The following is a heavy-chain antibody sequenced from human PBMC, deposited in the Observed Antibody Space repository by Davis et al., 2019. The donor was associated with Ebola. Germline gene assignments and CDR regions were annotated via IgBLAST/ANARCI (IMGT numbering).Heavy chain of an antibody. CDR3: ARARWVSSWYWDY. J-gene: IGHJ4*02. D-gene: IGHD6-13*01. CDR1: GFTFSSCA. V-gene: IGHV3-64*04. Sequence: GESLKISCAASGFTFSSCAMHWVRQAPGKGLEYVSAISSNGGSTYYADSVKGRFTISRDNAKNSLYLQMNSLRAEDTAVDYCARARWVSSWYWDYWGQGTLVTVSS. CDR2: ISSNGGST.